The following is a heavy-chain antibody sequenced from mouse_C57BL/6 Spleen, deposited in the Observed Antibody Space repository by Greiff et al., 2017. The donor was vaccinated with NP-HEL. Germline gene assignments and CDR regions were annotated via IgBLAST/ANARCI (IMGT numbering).Heavy chain of an antibody. CDR2: ISYDGSN. D-gene: IGHD1-1*01. V-gene: IGHV3-6*01. Sequence: DVKLQESGPGLVKPSQSLSLTCSVTGYSITSGYYWNWIRQFPGNKLEWMGYISYDGSNNYNPSLKNRISITRDTSKNQFFLKLNSVTTEDTATYYCASYYYGSSHAMDYWGQGTSVTVSS. J-gene: IGHJ4*01. CDR1: GYSITSGYY. CDR3: ASYYYGSSHAMDY.